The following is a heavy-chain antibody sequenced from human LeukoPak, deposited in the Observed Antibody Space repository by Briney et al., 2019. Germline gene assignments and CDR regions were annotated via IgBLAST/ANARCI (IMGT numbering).Heavy chain of an antibody. V-gene: IGHV4-31*11. CDR3: AREFMLRALGWFDP. J-gene: IGHJ5*02. Sequence: SQTLSLTCAVSVGSLRIAGDCCGSVRQHPGKCLEWIGYIYYSVSPYYKTPLKSRVTISVDTSKNQFSLKLSSVTAADTAVYYCAREFMLRALGWFDPWGQGTLVTVSS. CDR2: IYYSVSP. CDR1: VGSLRIAGDC. D-gene: IGHD2-8*01.